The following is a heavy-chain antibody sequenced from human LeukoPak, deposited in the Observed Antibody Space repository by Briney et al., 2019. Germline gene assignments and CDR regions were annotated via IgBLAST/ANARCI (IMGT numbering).Heavy chain of an antibody. J-gene: IGHJ4*02. V-gene: IGHV3-15*01. Sequence: GGSLRLSCVTSGFTFSDTWMSWVRQAPGKGLEWVGRIKRKVDDETKNYAAPVRGRFTISRDDSKNTVYLKMDSLRTEDTAVYYCTADTFESSRYSHDYWGQGTLVNVSS. CDR3: TADTFESSRYSHDY. CDR1: GFTFSDTW. CDR2: IKRKVDDETK. D-gene: IGHD3-22*01.